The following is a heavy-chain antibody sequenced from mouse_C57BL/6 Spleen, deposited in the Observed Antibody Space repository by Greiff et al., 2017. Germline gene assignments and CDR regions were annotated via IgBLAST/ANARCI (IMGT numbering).Heavy chain of an antibody. CDR3: ARSETAQATWFAY. D-gene: IGHD3-2*02. Sequence: VQLQQSGPELVKPGASVKISCKASGYAFSSSWMNWMKQRPGKGLEWIGRIYPGDGDTNYNGKFKGKATLTADKSSSTAYMQLSSLTSEDSAVYFCARSETAQATWFAYWGQGTLVTVSA. V-gene: IGHV1-82*01. CDR2: IYPGDGDT. J-gene: IGHJ3*01. CDR1: GYAFSSSW.